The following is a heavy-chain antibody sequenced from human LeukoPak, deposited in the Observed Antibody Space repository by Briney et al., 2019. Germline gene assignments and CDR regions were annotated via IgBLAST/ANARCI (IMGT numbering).Heavy chain of an antibody. CDR1: GYTFTNYY. J-gene: IGHJ4*02. D-gene: IGHD5-18*01. CDR3: AREIGLRQLHLWGSAFDY. V-gene: IGHV1-46*01. CDR2: INPSGGGT. Sequence: GASVKVSCKASGYTFTNYYMHWVRQAPGQGLEWMGIINPSGGGTSYAQKFQGRLTMTRDTSTTTVYMELGSLRSEDTAMYYCAREIGLRQLHLWGSAFDYWGQGTLVTVSS.